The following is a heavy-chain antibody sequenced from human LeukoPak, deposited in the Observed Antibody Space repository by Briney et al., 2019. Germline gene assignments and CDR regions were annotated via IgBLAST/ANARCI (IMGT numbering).Heavy chain of an antibody. V-gene: IGHV1-69*04. CDR3: ARDLRRSSGWYFDY. Sequence: SVKVSCKTSGGTFSSYAISWVRQAPGQGLEWMGRIIPILGIANYAQKFQGRVTITADKSTSTAYMELSSLRSEDTAVYYCARDLRRSSGWYFDYWGQGTLVTVSS. CDR1: GGTFSSYA. D-gene: IGHD6-19*01. J-gene: IGHJ4*02. CDR2: IIPILGIA.